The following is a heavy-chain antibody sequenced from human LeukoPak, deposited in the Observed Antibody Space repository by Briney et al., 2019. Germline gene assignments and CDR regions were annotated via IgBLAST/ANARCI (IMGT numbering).Heavy chain of an antibody. V-gene: IGHV3-53*01. CDR1: GFSFSTYW. CDR2: IYSGGST. J-gene: IGHJ4*02. CDR3: ARGQTGEGLSFDY. Sequence: GGSLRLSCAASGFSFSTYWMSWIRQAPGKGLEWVSVIYSGGSTYYADSVKGRFTISRDNSKNTLYLQMNSLRAEDTAVYYCARGQTGEGLSFDYWGQGTLVTVSS. D-gene: IGHD1-1*01.